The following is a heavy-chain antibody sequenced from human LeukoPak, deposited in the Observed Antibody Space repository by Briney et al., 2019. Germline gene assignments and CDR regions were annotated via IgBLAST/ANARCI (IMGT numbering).Heavy chain of an antibody. CDR1: GFTFSSYA. V-gene: IGHV3-23*01. D-gene: IGHD3-9*01. Sequence: GGSLRLSCAASGFTFSSYAMSWVRQAPGKGLEWVSAISGSDGSTYYADSVKGRFTISRDNSKNTLYLQMNSLRAEDTAVYYCAKGGYDILTGYHYGMDVWGKGTTVTVSS. J-gene: IGHJ6*04. CDR2: ISGSDGST. CDR3: AKGGYDILTGYHYGMDV.